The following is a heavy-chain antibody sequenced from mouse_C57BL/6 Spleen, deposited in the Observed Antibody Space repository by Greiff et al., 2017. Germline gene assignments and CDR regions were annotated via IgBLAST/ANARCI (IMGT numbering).Heavy chain of an antibody. D-gene: IGHD2-14*01. J-gene: IGHJ4*01. CDR3: ARDGDRDAMDY. CDR2: INPNNGGT. V-gene: IGHV1-26*01. CDR1: GYTFTDYY. Sequence: EVQLQQSGPELVKPGASVKISCKASGYTFTDYYMNWVKQSHGKSLEWIGDINPNNGGTSYTQKFKGKATLTVDKSSSTAYMELRSLTSEDSAVYYCARDGDRDAMDYWGQGTSVTVSS.